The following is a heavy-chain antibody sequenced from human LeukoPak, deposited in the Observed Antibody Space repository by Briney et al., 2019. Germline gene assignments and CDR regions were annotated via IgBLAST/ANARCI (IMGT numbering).Heavy chain of an antibody. J-gene: IGHJ4*02. CDR3: ARQKGDY. CDR1: GFSLNTSGVG. V-gene: IGHV2-5*02. Sequence: SGPTLVKPTQTLTLTCTFSGFSLNTSGVGEGWIRQPPGKALEWLALIYWDDDKRYSPSLESRLTITKDTSKNQVVLTMTNMDPVDTATYYCARQKGDYWGQGTLVTVSS. CDR2: IYWDDDK.